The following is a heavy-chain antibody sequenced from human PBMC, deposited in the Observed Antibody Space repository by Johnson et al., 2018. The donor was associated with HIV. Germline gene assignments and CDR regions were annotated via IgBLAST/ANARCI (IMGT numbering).Heavy chain of an antibody. J-gene: IGHJ3*02. Sequence: QEKLVDSGGGVVQPGGSLRLSCVASGFTFSSYGMHWVRQAPGKGLEWVAFIRYDGSNKYSADSVKGRFTVSRDNSKNTLYLQMNSLRAGDTAVYYCERGPWAFDIWGQGTMVTVSS. V-gene: IGHV3-30*02. CDR1: GFTFSSYG. CDR3: ERGPWAFDI. CDR2: IRYDGSNK.